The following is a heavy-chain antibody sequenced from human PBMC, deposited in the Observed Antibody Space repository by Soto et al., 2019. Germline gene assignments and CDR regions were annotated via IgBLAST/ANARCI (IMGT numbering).Heavy chain of an antibody. J-gene: IGHJ3*02. V-gene: IGHV4-59*01. CDR1: GGSISQYY. CDR2: IYYTGRT. D-gene: IGHD3-10*01. Sequence: PSETLSLTCIVSGGSISQYYWIWIRQPPGKGLEWLGSIYYTGRTKYNPSLKSRVAISVDTSDNRFSLKMRSVTAADTAVYYCARPAKFGESLLFDIWGLGTMVSVSS. CDR3: ARPAKFGESLLFDI.